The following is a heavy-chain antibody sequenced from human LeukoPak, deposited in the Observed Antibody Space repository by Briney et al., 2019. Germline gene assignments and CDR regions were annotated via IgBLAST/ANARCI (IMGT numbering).Heavy chain of an antibody. V-gene: IGHV3-48*03. Sequence: GGSLRLSCAASGFTFSSYEMNWVRQAPGKGLEWVSYIGSSGSTIYYADSVKGRFTISRDNSKNTLYLQMNSLRAEDTAVYYCARTPPDYYDSSGYYGFDYWGQGTLVTVSS. CDR3: ARTPPDYYDSSGYYGFDY. CDR2: IGSSGSTI. D-gene: IGHD3-22*01. CDR1: GFTFSSYE. J-gene: IGHJ4*02.